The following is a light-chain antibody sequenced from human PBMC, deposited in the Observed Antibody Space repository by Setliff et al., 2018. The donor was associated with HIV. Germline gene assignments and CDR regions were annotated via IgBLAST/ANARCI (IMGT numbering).Light chain of an antibody. V-gene: IGLV2-11*02. J-gene: IGLJ1*01. CDR3: CSYAGSYTFV. CDR1: SSNVGKYDL. CDR2: DVS. Sequence: QSVLTQPAFVSGSPGQSITISCSGNSSNVGKYDLVSWYRQYPGKAPKLMIYDVSKRPSGVPDRFSGSKSGNTASLTIYGLQAEDEADYNCCSYAGSYTFVFGTGTKVTVL.